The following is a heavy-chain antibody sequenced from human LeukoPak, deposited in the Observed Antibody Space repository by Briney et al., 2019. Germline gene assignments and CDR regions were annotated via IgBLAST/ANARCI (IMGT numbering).Heavy chain of an antibody. D-gene: IGHD6-6*01. V-gene: IGHV3-30-3*01. CDR1: GFTTNHYA. CDR2: ISFDGNNK. CDR3: ARDAKASGYYYYYMDV. Sequence: SGGSLRLSCAASGFTTNHYAMYWVRQAPGKGLERVAVISFDGNNKFEADSVQGRFIVSRDNSKNTLYLEMSSLRVEDTAVYYCARDAKASGYYYYYMDVWGRGTTVIVTS. J-gene: IGHJ6*03.